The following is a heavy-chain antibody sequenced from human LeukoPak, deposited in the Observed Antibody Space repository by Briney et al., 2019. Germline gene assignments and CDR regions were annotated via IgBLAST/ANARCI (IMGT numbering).Heavy chain of an antibody. J-gene: IGHJ4*02. CDR1: GYTLTSYY. V-gene: IGHV1-46*01. CDR3: ARDKEMATIHFDY. CDR2: INPSRGST. D-gene: IGHD5-24*01. Sequence: ASVKVSCKASGYTLTSYYMHWLRQAPRQGLEGMGLINPSRGSTSYAQKSQGRVTMTRDTSTSPVYMELSSMRSEDTAVYYCARDKEMATIHFDYWGQGTLVTVSS.